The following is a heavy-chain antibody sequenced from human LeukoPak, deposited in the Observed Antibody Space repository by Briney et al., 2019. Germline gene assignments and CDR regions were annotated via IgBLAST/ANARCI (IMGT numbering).Heavy chain of an antibody. CDR1: GFTFRTYG. J-gene: IGHJ4*02. CDR2: VRDDGSTK. V-gene: IGHV3-30*02. D-gene: IGHD6-6*01. Sequence: GGSLRLSCAASGFTFRTYGMHWVRQAPGKGLEWMSFVRDDGSTKYYTDPVKGRFTISRDNSKSTLYLQMNSLRAEDTVVYFCARTVSSSWGFFDSWGQGTLVTVSS. CDR3: ARTVSSSWGFFDS.